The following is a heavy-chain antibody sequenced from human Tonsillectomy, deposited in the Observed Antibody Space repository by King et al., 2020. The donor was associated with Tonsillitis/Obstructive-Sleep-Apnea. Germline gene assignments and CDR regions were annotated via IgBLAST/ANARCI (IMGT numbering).Heavy chain of an antibody. CDR1: GYSFTIYW. D-gene: IGHD5-12*01. CDR2: MDPSASYT. J-gene: IGHJ4*02. V-gene: IGHV5-10-1*01. Sequence: QLVQSGAEVKKPGESLRSSCKGSGYSFTIYWSSWVRQMPRKVLEWMGGMDPSASYTNYSPSFLGHVTISPDKSISTAYLQWSSLKASDTAMYYCARGSEYSGYGHWGQGTLVTVSS. CDR3: ARGSEYSGYGH.